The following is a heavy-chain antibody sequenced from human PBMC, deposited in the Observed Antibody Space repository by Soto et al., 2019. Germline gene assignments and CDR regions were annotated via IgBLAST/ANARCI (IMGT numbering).Heavy chain of an antibody. D-gene: IGHD2-2*01. Sequence: KASETLSLTCTVSGTSISSYYWTWIRQHPGKGLEWIGYIYYSGSTYYNPSLKSRVTISVDTSRDQFSLKLSSVTAADTAVYYCARAVPTATLAMDYWGQGTLVTVSS. CDR3: ARAVPTATLAMDY. CDR1: GTSISSYY. CDR2: IYYSGST. J-gene: IGHJ4*02. V-gene: IGHV4-59*06.